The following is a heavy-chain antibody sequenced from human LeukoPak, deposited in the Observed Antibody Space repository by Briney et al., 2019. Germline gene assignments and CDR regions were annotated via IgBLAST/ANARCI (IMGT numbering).Heavy chain of an antibody. D-gene: IGHD6-6*01. CDR1: GFTFSSYS. V-gene: IGHV3-21*01. Sequence: PGGSLRLSCAASGFTFSSYSMNWVRQAPGKGLEWVSSISSSSSYIYYADSVKGRLTISRDNAKNSLYLQINSLRAEDTAVYYCAREDSSSLDVWGKGTTVTVSS. J-gene: IGHJ6*04. CDR3: AREDSSSLDV. CDR2: ISSSSSYI.